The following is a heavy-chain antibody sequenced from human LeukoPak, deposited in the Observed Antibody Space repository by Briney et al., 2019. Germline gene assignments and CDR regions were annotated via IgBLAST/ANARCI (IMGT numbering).Heavy chain of an antibody. J-gene: IGHJ4*02. D-gene: IGHD6-19*01. CDR2: YHCGNT. Sequence: KASETLSLTCTVSGASISSDCWIWIRQTPGKGPEWIGYHCGNTDYNPSLKSRVSISVDTSKNQFSLKLNSISTADTAVYYCARGQGWLPDHWGQGSLVTVSS. V-gene: IGHV4-59*01. CDR1: GASISSDC. CDR3: ARGQGWLPDH.